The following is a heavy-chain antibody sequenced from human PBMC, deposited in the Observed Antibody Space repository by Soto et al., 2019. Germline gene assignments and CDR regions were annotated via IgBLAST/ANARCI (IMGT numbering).Heavy chain of an antibody. CDR3: ARVPADILTVESYGMDV. CDR1: GYTFTSYA. V-gene: IGHV1-3*01. J-gene: IGHJ6*02. Sequence: ASVKVSCKASGYTFTSYAMHWVRQAPGQRLEWMGWINAGNGNTKYSQKFQGRVTITRDTSASTAYMELSSLRSEDTAVYYCARVPADILTVESYGMDVWGQGTTVTVSS. CDR2: INAGNGNT. D-gene: IGHD3-9*01.